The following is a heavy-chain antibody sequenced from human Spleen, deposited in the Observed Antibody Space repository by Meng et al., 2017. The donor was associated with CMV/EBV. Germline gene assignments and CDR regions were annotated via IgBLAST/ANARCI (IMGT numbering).Heavy chain of an antibody. CDR2: MNPNSGNT. D-gene: IGHD2-2*01. CDR1: TLTSYD. V-gene: IGHV1-8*03. J-gene: IGHJ4*02. CDR3: ARAQGYCSSTSCYYFDY. Sequence: TLTSYDINWVRQATGQGLEWMGWMNPNSGNTGYAQKFQGRVTITRNTSISTAYMELSSLRSEDTAVYYCARAQGYCSSTSCYYFDYWGQGTLVTVSS.